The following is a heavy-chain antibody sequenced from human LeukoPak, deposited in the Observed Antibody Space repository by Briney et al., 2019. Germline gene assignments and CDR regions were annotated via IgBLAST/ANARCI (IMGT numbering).Heavy chain of an antibody. CDR1: GDSITNSY. V-gene: IGHV4-59*08. Sequence: PPETLSLTCTVSGDSITNSYWNWIRQPPGRGLEWIGRISYGGSTNYNPSLKSRVIISRDTSKNQFSLELTSVTAADTAIYYCAKRIIEARENGDSNWLDPWGQGTLVTVSS. D-gene: IGHD4-17*01. CDR2: ISYGGST. J-gene: IGHJ5*01. CDR3: AKRIIEARENGDSNWLDP.